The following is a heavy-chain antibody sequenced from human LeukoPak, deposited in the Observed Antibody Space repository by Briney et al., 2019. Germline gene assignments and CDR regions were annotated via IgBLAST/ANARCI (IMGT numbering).Heavy chain of an antibody. J-gene: IGHJ6*03. Sequence: PGGPLRLSCAASGFTFSSYSMNWVRQAPGKGLEWVSSISSSSNYIYYADSVKGRFTISRDNAKNSLYLPMNSLRAEDTAVYYCARDVAVAVAGSSYYYYMDVWGKGTTVTVSS. V-gene: IGHV3-21*01. CDR2: ISSSSNYI. CDR1: GFTFSSYS. CDR3: ARDVAVAVAGSSYYYYMDV. D-gene: IGHD6-19*01.